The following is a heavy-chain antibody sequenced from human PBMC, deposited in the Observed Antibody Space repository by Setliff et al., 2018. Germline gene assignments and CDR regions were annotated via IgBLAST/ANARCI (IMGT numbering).Heavy chain of an antibody. V-gene: IGHV4-61*02. D-gene: IGHD3-3*01. Sequence: PSETLSLTCTVSGDSMSSAKYYWSWIRQSAGKGLECIGRIYTDGSTKYNPSLNSRVTLSIDTSKNQFSLRLSPVTAADTAVYFCARVTGFLYMDVWGKGTTVTVSS. CDR1: GDSMSSAKYY. CDR2: IYTDGST. J-gene: IGHJ6*03. CDR3: ARVTGFLYMDV.